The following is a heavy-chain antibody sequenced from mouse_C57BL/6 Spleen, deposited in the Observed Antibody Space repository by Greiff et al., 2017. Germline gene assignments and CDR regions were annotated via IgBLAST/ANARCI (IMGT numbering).Heavy chain of an antibody. CDR1: GFNIKDYY. V-gene: IGHV14-2*01. CDR3: ARLGDLYFDY. J-gene: IGHJ2*01. D-gene: IGHD2-13*01. CDR2: IDPEDGET. Sequence: VQLQQSGAELVKPGASVKLSCTASGFNIKDYYMHWVKQRTKQGLEWIGRIDPEDGETKYAPKFQGKATITADTSSNTAYLQLSSLTSEDTAVYYCARLGDLYFDYWGQGTTLTVSS.